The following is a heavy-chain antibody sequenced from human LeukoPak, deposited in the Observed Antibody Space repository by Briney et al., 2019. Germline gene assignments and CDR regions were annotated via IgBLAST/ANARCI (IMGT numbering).Heavy chain of an antibody. CDR3: ARVPWLGGGHYMDV. CDR2: ISTSSSYI. D-gene: IGHD6-19*01. V-gene: IGHV3-21*05. CDR1: GFTFSNYN. Sequence: GGSLRLSCAASGFTFSNYNMNWVRQAPGKGLEWVSYISTSSSYIYYADSVKGRFTISRDNAKNSLYLQMNSLRAEDTAVYYCARVPWLGGGHYMDVWGKGTTVTISS. J-gene: IGHJ6*03.